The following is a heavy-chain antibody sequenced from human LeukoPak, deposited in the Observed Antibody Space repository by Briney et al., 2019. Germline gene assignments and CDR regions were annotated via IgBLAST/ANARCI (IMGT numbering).Heavy chain of an antibody. Sequence: PGGSLRLSCAASGFTFSSYAMSWVRQAPGKGLEWVSAISGSGGSTYYADSAKGRFTISRDNSKNTLYLQMNSLRAEDTAVYYCAKSPWSYYYVAYWGQGTLVTVSS. CDR2: ISGSGGST. CDR3: AKSPWSYYYVAY. D-gene: IGHD3-10*01. J-gene: IGHJ4*02. V-gene: IGHV3-23*01. CDR1: GFTFSSYA.